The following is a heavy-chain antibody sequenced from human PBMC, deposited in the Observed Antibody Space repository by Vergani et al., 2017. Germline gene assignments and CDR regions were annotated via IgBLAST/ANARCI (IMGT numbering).Heavy chain of an antibody. CDR1: GGSISSGSYY. Sequence: QMQLQESGPGLVKPSQTLSLTCTVSGGSISSGSYYWSWIRQPAGKGLEWIGRIYTSGSTNYNPSLKSRVTISVDTSKNQFSLKLSSVTAADTAVYYCARVWFGEGVWFDPWGQGTLVTVSS. CDR2: IYTSGST. J-gene: IGHJ5*02. D-gene: IGHD3-10*01. CDR3: ARVWFGEGVWFDP. V-gene: IGHV4-61*02.